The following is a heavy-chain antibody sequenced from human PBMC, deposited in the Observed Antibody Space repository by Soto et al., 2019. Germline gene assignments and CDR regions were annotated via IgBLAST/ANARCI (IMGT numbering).Heavy chain of an antibody. Sequence: PGGSLRLSCAASGFTVSNNYMTWVRQAPGKGLEWVSFIYSSGSTYYADSVKGRFTISRDNFKNTLYLQMNSLRAEDTAVYYCARDRVTMIVVLSYFDYWGQGTLVTVST. J-gene: IGHJ4*02. CDR1: GFTVSNNY. CDR3: ARDRVTMIVVLSYFDY. D-gene: IGHD3-22*01. V-gene: IGHV3-53*01. CDR2: IYSSGST.